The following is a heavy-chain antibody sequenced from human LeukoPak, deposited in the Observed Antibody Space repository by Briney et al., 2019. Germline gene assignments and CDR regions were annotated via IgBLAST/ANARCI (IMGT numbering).Heavy chain of an antibody. J-gene: IGHJ5*02. CDR1: GFTFSSYA. D-gene: IGHD6-13*01. V-gene: IGHV3-23*01. CDR3: AKDSQQQLVYNWFDP. Sequence: GGSLRLSCAASGFTFSSYAMSWVRQAPGKGLEWVSAISGSGGSTYYADSVKGRFTISRDNSKNTLYLQMNSLRAVDTAVYYCAKDSQQQLVYNWFDPWGQGTLVTVSS. CDR2: ISGSGGST.